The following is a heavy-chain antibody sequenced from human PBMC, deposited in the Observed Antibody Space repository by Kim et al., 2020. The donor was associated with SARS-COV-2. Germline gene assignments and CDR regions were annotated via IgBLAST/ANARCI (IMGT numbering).Heavy chain of an antibody. CDR3: ARQRLSQGAAIDY. J-gene: IGHJ4*02. CDR1: GVSITSSGSF. Sequence: SETLSLTCTVSGVSITSSGSFWGWIRQPPGKGLEWIASISYSGTTYYSPSLQSRVTIYIDTSKNQLSLRLSSVTAADTAVYFCARQRLSQGAAIDYCGQG. V-gene: IGHV4-39*01. D-gene: IGHD2-15*01. CDR2: ISYSGTT.